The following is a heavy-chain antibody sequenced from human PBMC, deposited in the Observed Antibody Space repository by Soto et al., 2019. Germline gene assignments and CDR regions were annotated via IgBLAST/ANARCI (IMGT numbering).Heavy chain of an antibody. J-gene: IGHJ3*02. CDR2: ISGSSGST. Sequence: GGSLRLSCAASGFIFSNNAMSWVRQAPGKGLEWVSAISGSSGSTFYADSVKGRFTISRDNSKNTLYLQMNSLRAEDTALYYCAKNSGYYYDAFDIWGQGTMVTVSS. CDR1: GFIFSNNA. V-gene: IGHV3-23*01. D-gene: IGHD3-22*01. CDR3: AKNSGYYYDAFDI.